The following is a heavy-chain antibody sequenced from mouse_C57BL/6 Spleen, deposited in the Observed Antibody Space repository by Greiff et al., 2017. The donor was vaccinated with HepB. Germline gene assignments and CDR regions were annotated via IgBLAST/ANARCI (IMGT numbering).Heavy chain of an antibody. V-gene: IGHV1-50*01. CDR1: GYTFTSYW. CDR2: IDPSDSYT. Sequence: QVQLQQPGAELVKPGASVKLSCKASGYTFTSYWMQWVKQRPGQGLEWIGEIDPSDSYTNYNQKFKGKATLTVDTSSSTAYMQLSSLTSEDSAVYYCAKRLLGDWYFDVWGTGTTVTVSS. CDR3: AKRLLGDWYFDV. D-gene: IGHD2-3*01. J-gene: IGHJ1*03.